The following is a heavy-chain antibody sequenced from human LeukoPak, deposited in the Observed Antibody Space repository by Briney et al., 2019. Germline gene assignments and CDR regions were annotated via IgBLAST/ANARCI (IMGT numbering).Heavy chain of an antibody. D-gene: IGHD1-14*01. CDR3: ARGGVNPVDH. CDR2: MNEYSTTI. Sequence: GGSLRLSFAAPGFPFNSFWMHWVRQAPGKGLVWVSDMNEYSTTIRYADSVKGRFTISRDNAKSILYLQMNNLRAEDTAMYFCARGGVNPVDHWGQGTLVTVSS. V-gene: IGHV3-74*01. CDR1: GFPFNSFW. J-gene: IGHJ4*02.